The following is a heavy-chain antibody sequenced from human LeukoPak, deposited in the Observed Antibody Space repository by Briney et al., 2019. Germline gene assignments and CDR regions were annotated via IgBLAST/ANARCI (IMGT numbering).Heavy chain of an antibody. J-gene: IGHJ2*01. CDR3: ARGPFLTPWYFDL. CDR2: INPNSGGT. CDR1: GYTFTGYY. D-gene: IGHD4-23*01. Sequence: ASVKVSCKASGYTFTGYYMHWVRQAPGQGLEWMGWINPNSGGTNYAQKFQGRVTMTRDTSISTAYMEVNRLRSDDTAVYHCARGPFLTPWYFDLWGRGTLVTVSS. V-gene: IGHV1-2*02.